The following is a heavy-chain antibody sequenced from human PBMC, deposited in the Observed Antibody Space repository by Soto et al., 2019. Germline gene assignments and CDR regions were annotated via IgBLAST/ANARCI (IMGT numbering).Heavy chain of an antibody. CDR1: GYSFTNYW. Sequence: PGESLKISCKGSGYSFTNYWIGWVSQMPGKGLEWMGIIYPGDSDTRYSPSFQGQVTISADKSISTAYLQWSSLKASDTAMYYCARHGVNNWNYVLYYSDYWGRGTLVTVSS. CDR3: ARHGVNNWNYVLYYSDY. D-gene: IGHD1-7*01. J-gene: IGHJ4*02. V-gene: IGHV5-51*01. CDR2: IYPGDSDT.